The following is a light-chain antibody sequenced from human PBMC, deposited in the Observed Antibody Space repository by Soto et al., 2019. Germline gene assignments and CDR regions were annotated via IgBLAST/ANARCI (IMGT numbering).Light chain of an antibody. V-gene: IGLV4-69*01. CDR3: RTWGSGIQGV. Sequence: QLVLTQSPSASASLGASVKLTCTLSSGHSSNAIAWHQQRPQKGPRYLMKLKSDGSHTKGDGIPDRFSGSSSGTERHLTISGLQSEDEADYYCRTWGSGIQGVFGGGTKLTVL. J-gene: IGLJ3*02. CDR1: SGHSSNA. CDR2: LKSDGSH.